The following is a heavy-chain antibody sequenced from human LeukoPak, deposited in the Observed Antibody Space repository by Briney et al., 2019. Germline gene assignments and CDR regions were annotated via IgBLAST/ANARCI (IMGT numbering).Heavy chain of an antibody. CDR3: ACQIEVGATHRGFYYYMDV. J-gene: IGHJ6*03. D-gene: IGHD1-26*01. CDR1: GGTFSSYA. Sequence: SVTVSCRASGGTFSSYAISWVRQAPGQGLEWMGGIIPMFGTANYAQKFQGRVTITADKSTSTAYMELSSLRSEDTAVYYCACQIEVGATHRGFYYYMDVWGKGTTVTVSS. CDR2: IIPMFGTA. V-gene: IGHV1-69*06.